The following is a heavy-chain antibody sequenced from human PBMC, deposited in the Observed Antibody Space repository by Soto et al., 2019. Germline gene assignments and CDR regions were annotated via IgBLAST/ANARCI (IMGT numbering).Heavy chain of an antibody. CDR2: IYWDGDE. CDR3: AHGSGWLFDY. CDR1: GISLSSRHVA. J-gene: IGHJ4*02. V-gene: IGHV2-5*02. Sequence: QITLKESGPTLVKPTQTLTLTCAFTGISLSSRHVAVGWIRQPPGKAPEWLALIYWDGDEHYSPSPKSRLTLTKDTSKNQVILTMADMDPEDTATYFCAHGSGWLFDYWGQGTLVTVSS. D-gene: IGHD6-19*01.